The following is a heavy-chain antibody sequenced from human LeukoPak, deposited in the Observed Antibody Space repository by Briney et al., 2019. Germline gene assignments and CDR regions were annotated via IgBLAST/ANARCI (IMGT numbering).Heavy chain of an antibody. D-gene: IGHD5-18*01. Sequence: GGSLRLSCAASGFTFSSYAMHWVRQAPGKGLEWVAVISYDGSNKYYADSVKGRFTISRDNSKNTLYLQMNSLRAEDTAVYYCAREDTAMAFDYWGQGTLVAVSS. V-gene: IGHV3-30-3*01. CDR1: GFTFSSYA. CDR2: ISYDGSNK. CDR3: AREDTAMAFDY. J-gene: IGHJ4*02.